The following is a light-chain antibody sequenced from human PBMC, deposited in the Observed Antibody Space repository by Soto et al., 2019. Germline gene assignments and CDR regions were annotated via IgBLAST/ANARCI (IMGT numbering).Light chain of an antibody. CDR3: LQDYNYPWT. CDR2: AAS. CDR1: QGIRND. Sequence: ASVLIQSPSALLAYVGDRVTITCRASQGIRNDLGWYQQKPGKAPKLLIYAASSLQSGVPSRFSGSGSGTDFTLTISSLQPEDFATYYCLQDYNYPWTFGQGTKVDIK. J-gene: IGKJ1*01. V-gene: IGKV1-6*01.